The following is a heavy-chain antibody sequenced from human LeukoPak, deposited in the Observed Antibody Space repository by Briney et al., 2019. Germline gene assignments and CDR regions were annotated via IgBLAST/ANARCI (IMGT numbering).Heavy chain of an antibody. CDR3: ARHGVGATPDYYYMDV. CDR1: GGSISSSSYY. CDR2: IYYSGST. V-gene: IGHV4-39*01. D-gene: IGHD1-26*01. Sequence: SETLSLTCTVSGGSISSSSYYWGWIRQPPGEGLEWIGSIYYSGSTHYNPSLKSRVTISVDTSKNQFSLKLSSVTAADTAVHYCARHGVGATPDYYYMDVWGKGTTVTVSS. J-gene: IGHJ6*03.